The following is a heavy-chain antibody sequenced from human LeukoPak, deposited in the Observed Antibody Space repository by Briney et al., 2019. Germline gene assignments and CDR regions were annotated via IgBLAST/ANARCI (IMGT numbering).Heavy chain of an antibody. V-gene: IGHV3-7*01. J-gene: IGHJ4*02. CDR2: IKQDGSEK. Sequence: GGSLRLSCAASGFTFSSYWMSWVRQAPGKGLEWVANIKQDGSEKYYVDSVKGRFTISRDNAKNSLYLQMNSLRAEDTAVYYCARGEYYDILTGYRDWGQGTLVTVSS. CDR3: ARGEYYDILTGYRD. D-gene: IGHD3-9*01. CDR1: GFTFSSYW.